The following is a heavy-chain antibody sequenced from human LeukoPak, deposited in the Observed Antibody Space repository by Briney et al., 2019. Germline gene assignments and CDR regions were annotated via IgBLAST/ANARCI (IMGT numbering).Heavy chain of an antibody. CDR3: ARPSVAYCGGDCLGYFDY. Sequence: ASVKVSCKASGYTFTSYAMHWVRQAPGQRLEWMGWINAGNGNTKYSQEFQGRVTITRDTSASTAYMGLSSLRSEDMAVYYCARPSVAYCGGDCLGYFDYWGQGTLVTVSS. CDR1: GYTFTSYA. V-gene: IGHV1-3*03. CDR2: INAGNGNT. J-gene: IGHJ4*02. D-gene: IGHD2-21*02.